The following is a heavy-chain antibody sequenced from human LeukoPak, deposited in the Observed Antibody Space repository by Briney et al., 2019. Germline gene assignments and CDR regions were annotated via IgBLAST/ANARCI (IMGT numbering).Heavy chain of an antibody. J-gene: IGHJ4*02. CDR3: ARERQNKDFWSGGDY. CDR1: GFTFSSYA. CDR2: IKQDGSEK. V-gene: IGHV3-7*01. Sequence: GGSLRLSCVASGFTFSSYAMSWVRQAPGKGLEWVANIKQDGSEKYYVDSVKGRFTISRDNAKNSLYLQMNTLRPEDTAVYYCARERQNKDFWSGGDYWGQGTLVTVSS. D-gene: IGHD3-3*01.